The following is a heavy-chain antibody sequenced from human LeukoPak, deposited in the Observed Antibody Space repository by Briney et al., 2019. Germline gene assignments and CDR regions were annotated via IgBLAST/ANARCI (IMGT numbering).Heavy chain of an antibody. Sequence: ASVKVSCKASGYSFTSHYMHWVRQAPGQGLEWMGLINPRGTATRYAESFQGRLTLTRDLSTSTDYMESSSLRSDDTAVYYCATLCCGSYYMDVWGKGTTVTVSS. J-gene: IGHJ6*03. CDR1: GYSFTSHY. CDR3: ATLCCGSYYMDV. V-gene: IGHV1-46*01. CDR2: INPRGTAT. D-gene: IGHD2-15*01.